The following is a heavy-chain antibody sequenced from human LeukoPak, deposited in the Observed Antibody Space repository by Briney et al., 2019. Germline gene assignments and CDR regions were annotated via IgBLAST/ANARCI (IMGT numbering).Heavy chain of an antibody. Sequence: GRSLRLSCAASGFTFSSYAMHWVRQAPGKGLEWVAVISYDESNKYYADSVKGRSTISRDNSKNTLYLQMNSLRAEDTAVYYCARGSLSHCGGDCYPFDYWGQGTLVTVSS. J-gene: IGHJ4*02. V-gene: IGHV3-30-3*01. D-gene: IGHD2-21*01. CDR2: ISYDESNK. CDR3: ARGSLSHCGGDCYPFDY. CDR1: GFTFSSYA.